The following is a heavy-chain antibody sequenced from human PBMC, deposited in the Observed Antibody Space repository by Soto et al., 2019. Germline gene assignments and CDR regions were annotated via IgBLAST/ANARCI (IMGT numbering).Heavy chain of an antibody. D-gene: IGHD6-13*01. J-gene: IGHJ6*02. CDR2: IIPIFGTA. CDR3: ARDRRGAALYYYYGMDV. Sequence: SVKVSCKASGGTFSSYAISWVRQAPGQGLEWMGGIIPIFGTANYAQKFQGRVTITADESTSTAYMELSSLRSGDTAVYYCARDRRGAALYYYYGMDVWGQGTTVTVSS. CDR1: GGTFSSYA. V-gene: IGHV1-69*13.